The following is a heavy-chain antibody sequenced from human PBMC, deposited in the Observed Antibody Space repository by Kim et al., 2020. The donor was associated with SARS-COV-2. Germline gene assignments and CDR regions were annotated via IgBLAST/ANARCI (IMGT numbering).Heavy chain of an antibody. CDR2: ISYSGST. V-gene: IGHV4-39*01. J-gene: IGHJ4*02. D-gene: IGHD3-22*01. CDR3: ARVVGDSSGFQRSSRYYFDY. Sequence: SETLSLTCTVSGGSISSSSYYWGWIRQPPGKGLEWIGSISYSGSTYYNPSLKSRVTISVDTSKNQFSLELSSVTAADTAVYYCARVVGDSSGFQRSSRYYFDYWGQGTLVTVSS. CDR1: GGSISSSSYY.